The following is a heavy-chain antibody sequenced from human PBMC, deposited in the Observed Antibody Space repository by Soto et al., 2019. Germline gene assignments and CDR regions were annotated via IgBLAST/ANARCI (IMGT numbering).Heavy chain of an antibody. V-gene: IGHV2-5*02. CDR3: AHKGGRGAAMDV. CDR2: IYWDDDK. D-gene: IGHD2-15*01. CDR1: GFSLSTSGVG. Sequence: QITLKESGPPLVKPTQTLTLTCTFSGFSLSTSGVGVSWIRQPPGKALEWLALIYWDDDKRYSPFLENRVTITKFTSTNEVVLTMTNMDPVDTGTYYCAHKGGRGAAMDVWGQGTTVTVSS. J-gene: IGHJ6*02.